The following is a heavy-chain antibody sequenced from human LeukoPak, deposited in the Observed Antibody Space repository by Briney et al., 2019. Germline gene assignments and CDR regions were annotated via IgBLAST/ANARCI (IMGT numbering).Heavy chain of an antibody. CDR3: ARGYSGYDYGNYFDY. D-gene: IGHD5-12*01. CDR2: SDWNGGST. J-gene: IGHJ4*02. Sequence: GWALRLSWVASGFTFDDYGMNWVRQAPGKGLEWVSGSDWNGGSTGYADSVKGRFTISRDNGQNSLYLRMNSLRAEDTALYYCARGYSGYDYGNYFDYWGQGTLVTVSS. V-gene: IGHV3-20*04. CDR1: GFTFDDYG.